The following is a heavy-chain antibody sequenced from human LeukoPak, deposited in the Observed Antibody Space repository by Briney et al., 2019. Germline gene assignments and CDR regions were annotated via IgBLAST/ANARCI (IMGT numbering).Heavy chain of an antibody. J-gene: IGHJ5*02. CDR3: VREHSKVFDP. Sequence: GGSLRLSCAASGFTFSDYVMHWVRQATGKGLEWFSGITTAGDTSYPGSVKGRFIISRENAKNSLYLQMNSLRAEDTAVYYCVREHSKVFDPWGQGTLVTVSS. CDR2: ITTAGDT. CDR1: GFTFSDYV. V-gene: IGHV3-13*01.